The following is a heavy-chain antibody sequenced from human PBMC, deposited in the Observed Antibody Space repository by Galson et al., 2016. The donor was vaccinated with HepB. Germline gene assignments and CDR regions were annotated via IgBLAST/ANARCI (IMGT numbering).Heavy chain of an antibody. CDR3: AKDGRIYCSSASCHDHFHY. J-gene: IGHJ4*02. CDR1: GFTFSSYG. V-gene: IGHV3-30*18. Sequence: SLRLSCAASGFTFSSYGMHWVRQAPGKGLEWVAFISYDGSNKKYADSVKGRFTISRDNSKETLCLQMNSLRAENTAVYYCAKDGRIYCSSASCHDHFHYWGQGTLVTVSS. D-gene: IGHD2-2*01. CDR2: ISYDGSNK.